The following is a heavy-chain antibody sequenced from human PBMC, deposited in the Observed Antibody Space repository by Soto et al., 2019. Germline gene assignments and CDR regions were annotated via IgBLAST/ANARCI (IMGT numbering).Heavy chain of an antibody. D-gene: IGHD3-16*02. CDR3: ARGASYDYIWGSYRYPYYYMDV. J-gene: IGHJ6*03. CDR1: GFTFSSYW. CDR2: IKQDGSEK. Sequence: PGGSLRLSCAASGFTFSSYWMSWVRQAPGKGLEWVANIKQDGSEKYYVDSVKGRFTISRDNAKNSLYLQMNSLRAEDTAVYYCARGASYDYIWGSYRYPYYYMDVWGKGTTVTVSS. V-gene: IGHV3-7*01.